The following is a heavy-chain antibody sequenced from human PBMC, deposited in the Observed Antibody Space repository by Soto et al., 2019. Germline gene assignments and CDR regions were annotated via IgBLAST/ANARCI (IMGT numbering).Heavy chain of an antibody. J-gene: IGHJ4*02. V-gene: IGHV3-74*01. Sequence: GGSLRLSCVASGFTFSSFWMHWVRQAPGKGLAWVSRINGDGSTTNSADSVRGRFTISRDNAKNSLFLQVNSLSAEDTAVYFCARGVYNSYGTDYWGQGALVTVSS. CDR3: ARGVYNSYGTDY. CDR2: INGDGSTT. D-gene: IGHD3-22*01. CDR1: GFTFSSFW.